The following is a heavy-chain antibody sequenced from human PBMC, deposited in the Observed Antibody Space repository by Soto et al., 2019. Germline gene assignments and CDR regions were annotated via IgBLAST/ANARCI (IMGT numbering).Heavy chain of an antibody. Sequence: QVQLQESGPGLVKPSQTLSLTCTVSGGSINYSPYFWSWIRQTPGKGLEWIGHIYNSGTTYTHPSLNSRATISGDTSPNQFSLNLKSVTAADTAVYYCARGPSADKVDYWGQGTLVTVSS. D-gene: IGHD3-3*01. J-gene: IGHJ4*02. V-gene: IGHV4-30-4*01. CDR1: GGSINYSPYF. CDR2: IYNSGTT. CDR3: ARGPSADKVDY.